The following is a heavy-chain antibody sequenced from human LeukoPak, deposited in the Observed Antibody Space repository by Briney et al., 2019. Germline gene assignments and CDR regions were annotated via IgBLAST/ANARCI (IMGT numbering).Heavy chain of an antibody. D-gene: IGHD2-21*01. V-gene: IGHV4-59*05. J-gene: IGHJ4*02. CDR3: ARYMWSPFNYFDY. CDR2: IYYSGST. Sequence: PSETLSLTCTVSGGSISSYYWSWIRQPPGKGLEWIGSIYYSGSTYYNPSLKSRVTISVDTSKNQFSLKLSSVTAADTAVYYCARYMWSPFNYFDYWGQGTLVTVSS. CDR1: GGSISSYY.